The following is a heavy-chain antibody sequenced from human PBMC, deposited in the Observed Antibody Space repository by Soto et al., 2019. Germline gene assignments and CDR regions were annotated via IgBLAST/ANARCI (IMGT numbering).Heavy chain of an antibody. V-gene: IGHV3-33*01. CDR2: IWYDGSNK. CDR3: ARDSNNWNRHNWFDP. Sequence: QVQLVESGGGVVQPGRSLRLSCAASGFTFSSYGMHWVRQAPGKGLEWVAVIWYDGSNKYYADSVEGRFTISRDNSKNTRYRQMNNLRAEDTAVYYCARDSNNWNRHNWFDPWGQGTLVTVSS. J-gene: IGHJ5*02. D-gene: IGHD1-20*01. CDR1: GFTFSSYG.